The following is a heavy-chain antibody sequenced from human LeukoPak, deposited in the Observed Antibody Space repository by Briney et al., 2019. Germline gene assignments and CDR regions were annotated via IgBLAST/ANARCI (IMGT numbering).Heavy chain of an antibody. V-gene: IGHV4-34*01. J-gene: IGHJ1*01. Sequence: SETLSLTCAVYGGSFSGYYWSWIRQPPGKGLEWIGEINHSGSTNYNPSLKSRVTISVDTSKNQFSLKLSSVTAADTAVYYCARGSIAVAPGPSQHWGQGTLVTVSS. D-gene: IGHD6-19*01. CDR3: ARGSIAVAPGPSQH. CDR1: GGSFSGYY. CDR2: INHSGST.